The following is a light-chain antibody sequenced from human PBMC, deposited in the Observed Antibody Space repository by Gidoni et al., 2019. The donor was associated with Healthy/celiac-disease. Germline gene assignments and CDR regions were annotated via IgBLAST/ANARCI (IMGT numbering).Light chain of an antibody. CDR2: AAS. CDR1: QGISSY. Sequence: AIRMTQSPSSLSSSTGDRVPITCRASQGISSYLAWYQQKPGKAPKLLIYAASTLQSGVPSRFSGSGSGTDFTLTISCLQSEEFATYYCQQYYSYPRTFGQGTKVEIK. CDR3: QQYYSYPRT. J-gene: IGKJ1*01. V-gene: IGKV1-8*01.